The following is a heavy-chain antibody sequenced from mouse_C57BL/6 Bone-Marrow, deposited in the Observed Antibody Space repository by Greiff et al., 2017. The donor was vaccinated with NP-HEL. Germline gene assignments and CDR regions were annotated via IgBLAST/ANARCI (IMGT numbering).Heavy chain of an antibody. D-gene: IGHD2-10*02. V-gene: IGHV10-3*01. CDR1: GFTFNTYA. J-gene: IGHJ3*01. CDR2: IRSKSSNYAT. CDR3: VREGGYGAWFAY. Sequence: EADGGLVQPKGSLKLSCAASGFTFNTYAMHWVRQAPGKGLEWVARIRSKSSNYATYYADSVKDRFTISRDDSQSMLYLQMNNLKTEDTAMYYCVREGGYGAWFAYWGQGTLVTVSA.